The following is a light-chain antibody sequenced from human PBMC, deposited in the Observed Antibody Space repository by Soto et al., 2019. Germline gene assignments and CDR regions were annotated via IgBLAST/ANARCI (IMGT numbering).Light chain of an antibody. Sequence: QSVLTQPASVSGSPGQSITISCTGTSSDVGGYKFVSWYQQHPGEAPKLMIYEVSNRPSGVSNRFSGFKSGNTASLAISGRQAEAEADYYCRSYTSTSTLVVFGGGTKLTVL. CDR3: RSYTSTSTLVV. CDR1: SSDVGGYKF. V-gene: IGLV2-14*01. CDR2: EVS. J-gene: IGLJ2*01.